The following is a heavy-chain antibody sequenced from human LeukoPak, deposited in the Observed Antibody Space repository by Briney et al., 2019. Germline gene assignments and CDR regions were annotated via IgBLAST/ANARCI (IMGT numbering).Heavy chain of an antibody. CDR1: GFTFSDYY. CDR3: ASLLKETTVSYYYYYGMDV. V-gene: IGHV3-11*01. D-gene: IGHD4-17*01. CDR2: ISSSGSTI. Sequence: GGSLRLSCAASGFTFSDYYMSWIRQAPGKGLEWVSYISSSGSTIYYADSVKGRFTISRDNAKNSLYLQMNSLRAEDTAVYYCASLLKETTVSYYYYYGMDVWGQGTTVTVSS. J-gene: IGHJ6*02.